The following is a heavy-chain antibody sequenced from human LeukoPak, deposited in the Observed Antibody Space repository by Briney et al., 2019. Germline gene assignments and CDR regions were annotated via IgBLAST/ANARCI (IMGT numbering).Heavy chain of an antibody. Sequence: GGSLRLSCAASGFTFNSYSMNWVRKAPGKGLEWVSSTISGSSYIFSAVSVKGRFTISRDNAKSSLYLQMNSLRAEDTAVYYCARDYDYWGQGTLVTVSS. CDR2: TISGSSYI. CDR3: ARDYDY. V-gene: IGHV3-21*01. D-gene: IGHD3-3*01. J-gene: IGHJ4*02. CDR1: GFTFNSYS.